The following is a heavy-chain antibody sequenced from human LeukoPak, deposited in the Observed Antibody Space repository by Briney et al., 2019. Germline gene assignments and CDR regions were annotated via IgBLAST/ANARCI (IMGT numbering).Heavy chain of an antibody. D-gene: IGHD3-10*01. CDR3: ARGHTMVRGVMGAFDI. CDR1: GYSINSGYF. V-gene: IGHV4-38-2*02. CDR2: IFHTGDV. Sequence: SETLSLTCTVSGYSINSGYFWGWVRQPPGKGPEWIGSIFHTGDVYYNPSLRSRVTVSVDTSRNQVSLKVTSVTAADTAVYYCARGHTMVRGVMGAFDIWGQGTMVTVSS. J-gene: IGHJ3*02.